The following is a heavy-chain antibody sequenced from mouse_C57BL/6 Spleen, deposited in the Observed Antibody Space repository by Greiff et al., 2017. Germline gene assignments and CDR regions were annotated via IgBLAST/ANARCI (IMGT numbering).Heavy chain of an antibody. V-gene: IGHV1-81*01. Sequence: QVQLQQSGAELARPGASVKLSCKASGYTFTSYGISWVKQRTGQGLEWIGEIYPRSGNTYYNEKFKGKATRTADKSSSTAYMELRSLTSEDSAVYFCARDYGNYGFAYWGQGTLVTVSA. CDR1: GYTFTSYG. CDR3: ARDYGNYGFAY. J-gene: IGHJ3*01. D-gene: IGHD2-1*01. CDR2: IYPRSGNT.